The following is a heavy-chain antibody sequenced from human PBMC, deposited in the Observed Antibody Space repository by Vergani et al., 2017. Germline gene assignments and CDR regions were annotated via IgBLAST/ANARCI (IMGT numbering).Heavy chain of an antibody. J-gene: IGHJ4*02. V-gene: IGHV1-69*02. Sequence: QVQLVQSGAEVKKPGSSVKVSCKASGGTFSSYTISWVRQAPGQGLEWMGRIIPILGIANYAQKFQGRVTITADKSTSTAYMELSSLRSEETAVYYCASFCSSTSCFYFDYWGQGTLVTVSS. D-gene: IGHD2-2*01. CDR1: GGTFSSYT. CDR2: IIPILGIA. CDR3: ASFCSSTSCFYFDY.